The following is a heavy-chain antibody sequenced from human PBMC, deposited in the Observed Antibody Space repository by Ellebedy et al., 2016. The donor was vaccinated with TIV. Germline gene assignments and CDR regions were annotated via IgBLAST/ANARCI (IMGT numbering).Heavy chain of an antibody. CDR1: GYTLTELS. Sequence: AASVKVSCKVSGYTLTELSIHWVRQAPGKGLEWMGGFDPEYGETIYAQKFQGRVTMPEDTSTDTAYMELSSLRSEDTAVYYCATGLPYNWNDGRVVVAATSDDAFDIWGQGTMVTVSS. D-gene: IGHD2-15*01. CDR2: FDPEYGET. V-gene: IGHV1-24*01. CDR3: ATGLPYNWNDGRVVVAATSDDAFDI. J-gene: IGHJ3*02.